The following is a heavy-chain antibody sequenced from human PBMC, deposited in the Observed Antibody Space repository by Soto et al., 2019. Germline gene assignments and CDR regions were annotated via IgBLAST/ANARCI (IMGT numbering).Heavy chain of an antibody. V-gene: IGHV4-34*01. Sequence: SETLSLTCAVYGGSFSGYYWSWIRQPPGKGLEWIGEINHSGSTNYNPSLKSRVTISVDTSKNQFSLKLSSVTAADTAVYYCARAIRLLWFGELLEYYFDYWGQGTLVTVSS. CDR3: ARAIRLLWFGELLEYYFDY. CDR1: GGSFSGYY. J-gene: IGHJ4*02. D-gene: IGHD3-10*01. CDR2: INHSGST.